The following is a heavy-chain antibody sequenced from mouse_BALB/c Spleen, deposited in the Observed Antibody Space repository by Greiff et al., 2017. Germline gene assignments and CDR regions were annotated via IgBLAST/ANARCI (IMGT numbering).Heavy chain of an antibody. D-gene: IGHD4-1*01. CDR2: IDPANGNT. V-gene: IGHV14-3*02. Sequence: DVQLQESGAELVKPGASVKLSCTASGFNIKDTYMHWVKQRPEQGLEWIGRIDPANGNTKYDPKFQGKATITADTSSNTAYLQLSSLTSEDTAVYYCARWDHYYAMDYWGQGTSVTVSS. J-gene: IGHJ4*01. CDR1: GFNIKDTY. CDR3: ARWDHYYAMDY.